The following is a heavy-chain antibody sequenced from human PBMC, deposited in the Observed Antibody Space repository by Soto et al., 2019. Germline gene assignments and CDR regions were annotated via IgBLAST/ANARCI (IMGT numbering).Heavy chain of an antibody. CDR1: GFSFPDYA. CDR2: IRNKAYRGTT. J-gene: IGHJ6*02. V-gene: IGHV3-49*03. CDR3: SRAPVVLATVTNGYAGMDV. D-gene: IGHD4-17*01. Sequence: GGSLRLSCATSGFSFPDYAMNWFRQAPGKGLEWVGLIRNKAYRGTTEYAASVKGRFTLSRDDSNDIAYLQMDSLKTEDTAVYYCSRAPVVLATVTNGYAGMDVWGQGTSVTVSS.